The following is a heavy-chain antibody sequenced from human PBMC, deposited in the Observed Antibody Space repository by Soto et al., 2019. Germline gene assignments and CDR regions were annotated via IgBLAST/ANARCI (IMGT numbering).Heavy chain of an antibody. Sequence: PAETLSLTCSVSGDSISSYYWGWIRQPPGKGLEGIGHSYYTGSTKYNPSLKSRVTISADTSKNQFSLKLSSVIAADTAVYYCAVSGYNGYTYRWFDPWGQGTLVTVS. D-gene: IGHD5-12*01. CDR2: SYYTGST. CDR1: GDSISSYY. J-gene: IGHJ5*02. V-gene: IGHV4-59*01. CDR3: AVSGYNGYTYRWFDP.